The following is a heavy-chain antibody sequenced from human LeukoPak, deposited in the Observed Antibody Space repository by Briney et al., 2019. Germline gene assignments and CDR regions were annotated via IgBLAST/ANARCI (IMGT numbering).Heavy chain of an antibody. Sequence: GESLKISCKGSGYSFTSYWIGWVRQVPGKGLEWMGIIYPGDSDTKYSPSFEGLVTISADKSVNTAYLQWSSLKASDTAMYYCARQVISSAGYYYFYMDVWGKGTTVTVSS. V-gene: IGHV5-51*01. CDR2: IYPGDSDT. CDR1: GYSFTSYW. J-gene: IGHJ6*03. D-gene: IGHD6-6*01. CDR3: ARQVISSAGYYYFYMDV.